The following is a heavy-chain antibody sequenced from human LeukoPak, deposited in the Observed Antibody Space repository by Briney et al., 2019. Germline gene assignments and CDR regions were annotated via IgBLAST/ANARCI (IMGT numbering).Heavy chain of an antibody. CDR2: ISGSGGST. V-gene: IGHV3-23*01. CDR3: AKSHNQYSSSSGSDY. CDR1: GFTFSSYA. D-gene: IGHD6-6*01. J-gene: IGHJ4*02. Sequence: GGSLRLSCAAPGFTFSSYAMSWVRQAPGKGLEWVSAISGSGGSTYYADSVKGRFTISRDNSKNTLYLQMNSLRAEDTAVYYCAKSHNQYSSSSGSDYWGQGTLVTVSS.